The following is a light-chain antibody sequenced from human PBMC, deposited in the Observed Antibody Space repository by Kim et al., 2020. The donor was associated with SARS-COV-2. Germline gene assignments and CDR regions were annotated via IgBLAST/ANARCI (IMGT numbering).Light chain of an antibody. J-gene: IGLJ2*01. CDR1: SSDVGSSNL. CDR3: CAYAGSSTLV. Sequence: GQSITISCTGTSSDVGSSNLVSWYQQHPGKAPKLMIYEVSKRPSGVSNRFSGSKSGNTASLTISGLQAEDEADYYCCAYAGSSTLVFGGGTQLTVL. CDR2: EVS. V-gene: IGLV2-23*02.